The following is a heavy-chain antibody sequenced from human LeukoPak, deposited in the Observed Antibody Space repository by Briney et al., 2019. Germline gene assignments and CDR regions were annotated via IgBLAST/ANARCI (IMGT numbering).Heavy chain of an antibody. D-gene: IGHD1-26*01. Sequence: PSETLSLTCTVSGGSISSYHWSWVRQPPGKGPEWIGYILTSGTTNYNPSLKSRLTISGDTSKNQFTLRLSSVTAADTAVYFCARLRVSGSYLYYFDYWGQGTLVTVSS. CDR3: ARLRVSGSYLYYFDY. J-gene: IGHJ4*02. CDR1: GGSISSYH. V-gene: IGHV4-4*09. CDR2: ILTSGTT.